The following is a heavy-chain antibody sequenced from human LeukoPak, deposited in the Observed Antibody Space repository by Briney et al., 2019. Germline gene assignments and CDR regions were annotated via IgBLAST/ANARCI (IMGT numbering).Heavy chain of an antibody. CDR1: GGSFSGYY. Sequence: ASETLSLTCAVYGGSFSGYYRGWIRQPPGKGLEWIGEINHSGSTNYNPSLKSRVTISVDTSKNQFSLKLSSVTAADTAVYYCARGYRRYCSSTSCYTLNWFDPWGQGTLVTVSS. CDR2: INHSGST. J-gene: IGHJ5*02. CDR3: ARGYRRYCSSTSCYTLNWFDP. V-gene: IGHV4-34*01. D-gene: IGHD2-2*02.